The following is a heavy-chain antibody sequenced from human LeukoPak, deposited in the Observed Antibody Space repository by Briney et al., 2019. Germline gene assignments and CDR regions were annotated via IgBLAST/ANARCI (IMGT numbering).Heavy chain of an antibody. V-gene: IGHV5-51*01. CDR1: GYSFTSYW. Sequence: GESLKISCKGSGYSFTSYWIGWVRQMPGKGLEWMGIIYPGDSDTRYSPSFQGQVTISADKSISTAYLQWSSLKASDTAMYYCAKQGSGYSPTYYYYMDVWGKGTTVTISS. CDR3: AKQGSGYSPTYYYYMDV. J-gene: IGHJ6*03. D-gene: IGHD5-18*01. CDR2: IYPGDSDT.